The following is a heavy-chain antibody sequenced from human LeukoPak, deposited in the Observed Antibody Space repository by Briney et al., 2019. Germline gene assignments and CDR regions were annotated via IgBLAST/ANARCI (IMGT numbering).Heavy chain of an antibody. V-gene: IGHV3-23*01. CDR1: GFTFSSYA. CDR3: ARRKHDYINRIHYYYMDV. CDR2: ISGSGAGT. Sequence: GGSLRLSCAASGFTFSSYAMSWVRQAPGKGLEWVSAISGSGAGTYYADSVKGRFTISRDNSKNTLYLQMNSLRAEDTAVYYCARRKHDYINRIHYYYMDVWGKGTTVTVSS. J-gene: IGHJ6*03. D-gene: IGHD4-11*01.